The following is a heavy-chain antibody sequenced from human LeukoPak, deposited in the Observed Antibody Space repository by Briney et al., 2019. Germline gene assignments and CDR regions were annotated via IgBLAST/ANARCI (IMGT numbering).Heavy chain of an antibody. CDR3: ARIYDSSGYYEGY. J-gene: IGHJ4*02. CDR1: GGSISSYY. CDR2: IYYSGST. D-gene: IGHD3-22*01. Sequence: SETLSLTCTVSGGSISSYYWSWIRQPPGKGLEWIGHIYYSGSTNYYPSLKSRVTISVDTSKNQFSLKLSSVTAAYPAVYYCARIYDSSGYYEGYWGQGTLVTVSS. V-gene: IGHV4-59*01.